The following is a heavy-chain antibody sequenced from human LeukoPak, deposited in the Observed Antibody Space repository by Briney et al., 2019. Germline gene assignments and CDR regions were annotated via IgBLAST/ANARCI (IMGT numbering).Heavy chain of an antibody. CDR3: ARVRSSGWYPADAFDI. V-gene: IGHV4-39*07. D-gene: IGHD6-19*01. Sequence: SETLSLTCTVSGGSISSSSYYWGWIRQPPGKGLEWIGSIYYSGSTYYNPSLKSRVTISVDTSKNQFSLKLSSVTAADTAVYYCARVRSSGWYPADAFDIWGQGTMVTVSS. CDR2: IYYSGST. J-gene: IGHJ3*02. CDR1: GGSISSSSYY.